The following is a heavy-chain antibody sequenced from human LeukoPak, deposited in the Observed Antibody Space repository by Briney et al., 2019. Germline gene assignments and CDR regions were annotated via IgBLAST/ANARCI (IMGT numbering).Heavy chain of an antibody. CDR1: GYTFTSYD. J-gene: IGHJ4*02. CDR2: INPNSGGT. D-gene: IGHD3-22*01. CDR3: ARSSYDSSGYWRFRGEYYFDY. V-gene: IGHV1-2*02. Sequence: ASVKVSCKASGYTFTSYDINWVRQATGQGLEWMGWINPNSGGTNYAQKFQGRVTMTRDTSISTAYMELSRLRSDDTAVYYCARSSYDSSGYWRFRGEYYFDYWGQGTLVTVSS.